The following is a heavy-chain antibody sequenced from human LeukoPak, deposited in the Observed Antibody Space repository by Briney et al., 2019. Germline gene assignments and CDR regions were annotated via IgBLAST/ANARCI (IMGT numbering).Heavy chain of an antibody. CDR2: IYTSGSN. V-gene: IGHV4-4*09. CDR1: GGSISSYY. Sequence: PSETLSLTCTVSGGSISSYYWSWIRQPPGKGLEWIGYIYTSGSNNYNPSLKSRVTISVDTSKNQFSLKLSSVTAADTAVYYCARHTYSSSSPYYYYYMDVWGKGTTVTVSS. CDR3: ARHTYSSSSPYYYYYMDV. J-gene: IGHJ6*03. D-gene: IGHD6-6*01.